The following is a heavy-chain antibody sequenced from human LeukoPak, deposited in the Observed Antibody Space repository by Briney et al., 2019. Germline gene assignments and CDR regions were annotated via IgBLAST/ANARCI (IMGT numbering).Heavy chain of an antibody. V-gene: IGHV4-59*08. CDR1: GGSISSYY. J-gene: IGHJ3*02. CDR2: IYYSGST. CDR3: ARPFDPTLYAFDI. Sequence: KPSETLSLTCTVSGGSISSYYWSWIRQPPGKGLEWIGYIYYSGSTNYNPSLKSRVTISVDTSKNQFSLKLSSVTAADTAVYYCARPFDPTLYAFDIWGQGTMVTVSS. D-gene: IGHD3-10*01.